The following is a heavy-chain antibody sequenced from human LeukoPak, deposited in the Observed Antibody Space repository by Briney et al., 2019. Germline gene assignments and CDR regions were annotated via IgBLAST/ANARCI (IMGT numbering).Heavy chain of an antibody. CDR3: AHTLPGGINFSFDY. Sequence: SVKVSCKVFGDTFSSSAISWVRQAPGQGLECMGGIIPSLGTANYARKFRGRVTITADESTSTAYMELSSLTSDDTAVYYRAHTLPGGINFSFDYWGQGTLVTVSS. CDR2: IIPSLGTA. CDR1: GDTFSSSA. D-gene: IGHD1-26*01. J-gene: IGHJ4*02. V-gene: IGHV1-69*13.